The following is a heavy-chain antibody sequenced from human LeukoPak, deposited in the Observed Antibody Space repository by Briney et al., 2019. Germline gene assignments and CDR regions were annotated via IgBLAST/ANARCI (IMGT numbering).Heavy chain of an antibody. D-gene: IGHD6-19*01. CDR3: ARRAVAGTGGDDY. Sequence: PGGSLRLSCAASGFTFSSYSMNWVRQAPGEGLEWVSSISSSSSYIYYADSVKGRFTISRDNAKNSLYLQMNSLRAEDTAVYYCARRAVAGTGGDDYWGQGTLVTVSS. J-gene: IGHJ4*02. V-gene: IGHV3-21*01. CDR2: ISSSSSYI. CDR1: GFTFSSYS.